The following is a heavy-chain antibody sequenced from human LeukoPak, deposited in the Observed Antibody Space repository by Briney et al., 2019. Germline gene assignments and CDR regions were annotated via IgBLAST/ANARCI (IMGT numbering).Heavy chain of an antibody. CDR2: FDPEDGET. V-gene: IGHV1-24*01. J-gene: IGHJ4*02. CDR3: ATKNYYDSSGYYYARHFDY. CDR1: GYTLTELS. Sequence: GASVKVSCKVSGYTLTELSMHWVRQAPGKGLEWMGGFDPEDGETIYAQKFQGRVTMTEDTSTDTAYMELSSLRSEDTAVYYCATKNYYDSSGYYYARHFDYWGQGTLVTVSS. D-gene: IGHD3-22*01.